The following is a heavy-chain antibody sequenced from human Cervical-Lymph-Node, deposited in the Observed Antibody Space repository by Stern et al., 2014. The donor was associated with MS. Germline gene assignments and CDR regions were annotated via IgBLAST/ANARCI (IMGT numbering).Heavy chain of an antibody. CDR2: IYPDDSDT. J-gene: IGHJ6*02. CDR3: ARRGMDV. Sequence: EVQLEESGAEVKKPGESLTISCKGFGYSFNIYWIAWVRQRPGKGLEWMGLIYPDDSDTGYSPSFQGQVPFSVDKSISTAYLQWSSLKPSDTATYFCARRGMDVWGQGTSVTVSS. CDR1: GYSFNIYW. V-gene: IGHV5-51*01. D-gene: IGHD3-10*01.